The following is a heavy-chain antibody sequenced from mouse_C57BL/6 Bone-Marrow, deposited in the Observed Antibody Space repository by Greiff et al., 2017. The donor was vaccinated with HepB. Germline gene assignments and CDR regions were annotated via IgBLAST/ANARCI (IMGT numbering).Heavy chain of an antibody. D-gene: IGHD1-1*01. CDR3: ARRGITTVVDY. J-gene: IGHJ2*01. CDR1: GYTFTSYW. CDR2: IDPSDSYT. V-gene: IGHV1-50*01. Sequence: QVQLKQPGAELVKPGASVKLSCKASGYTFTSYWMQWVKQRPGQGLEWIGEIDPSDSYTNYNQKFKGKATLTVDTSSSTAYMQLSSLTSEDSAVYYCARRGITTVVDYWGQGTTLTVSS.